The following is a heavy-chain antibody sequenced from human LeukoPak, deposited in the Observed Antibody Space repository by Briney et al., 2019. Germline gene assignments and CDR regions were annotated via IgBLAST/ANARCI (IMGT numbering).Heavy chain of an antibody. J-gene: IGHJ4*02. D-gene: IGHD5/OR15-5a*01. CDR3: ATEGVSSVPSPFDY. CDR2: ISGSGGST. Sequence: PGGSLRLSCGASGFTFSSYGMSWVRQAPGKGLEWVSAISGSGGSTYYADSVKGRFTISRDNSKNTLYLQMNSLRAEDTAVYYCATEGVSSVPSPFDYWGQGTLVTVSS. V-gene: IGHV3-23*01. CDR1: GFTFSSYG.